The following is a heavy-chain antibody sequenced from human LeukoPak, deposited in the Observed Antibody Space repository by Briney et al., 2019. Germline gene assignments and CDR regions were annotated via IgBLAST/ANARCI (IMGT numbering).Heavy chain of an antibody. Sequence: GGSLRLSCAASGFTLSDYYMSWFRLAPGKGLEWVSYSSSSGSTIYYADSVKGRFAISRDNAKNSLYLQMNSLKTEDTAVYYCTTATLWRDIVVVPAATDYYGMDVWGQGTTVTVSS. J-gene: IGHJ6*02. D-gene: IGHD2-2*01. CDR3: TTATLWRDIVVVPAATDYYGMDV. V-gene: IGHV3-11*01. CDR2: SSSSGSTI. CDR1: GFTLSDYY.